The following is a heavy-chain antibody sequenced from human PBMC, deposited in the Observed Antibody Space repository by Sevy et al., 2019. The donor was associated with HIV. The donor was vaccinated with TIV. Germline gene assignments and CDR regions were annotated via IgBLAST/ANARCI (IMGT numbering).Heavy chain of an antibody. CDR3: AGGDTTMITDLDY. V-gene: IGHV3-53*01. Sequence: GGSLRLSCAASGLTLTTTDMSWVRQAPGKGLEWVAGVTSDGNTYYADSVRDRFTVSRDNSKNTLYLQLNSLRADDTAVFYCAGGDTTMITDLDYWGQGTLVTVSS. J-gene: IGHJ4*02. CDR1: GLTLTTTD. CDR2: VTSDGNT. D-gene: IGHD3-16*01.